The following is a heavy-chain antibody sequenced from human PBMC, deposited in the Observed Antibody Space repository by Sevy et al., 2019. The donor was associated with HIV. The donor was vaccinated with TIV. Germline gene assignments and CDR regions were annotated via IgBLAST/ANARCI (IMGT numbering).Heavy chain of an antibody. V-gene: IGHV4-34*01. CDR3: ARGARYFDWLLTEYWYLDL. J-gene: IGHJ2*01. D-gene: IGHD3-9*01. CDR2: INHSGST. CDR1: GGSFSGYY. Sequence: SETLSLTCAVYGGSFSGYYWSWIRQPPGKGLEWIGEINHSGSTNYNPSLKSRVTISVDTSKNQFSLKLSSVTAADTAVYYCARGARYFDWLLTEYWYLDLWGRGTLVTVSS.